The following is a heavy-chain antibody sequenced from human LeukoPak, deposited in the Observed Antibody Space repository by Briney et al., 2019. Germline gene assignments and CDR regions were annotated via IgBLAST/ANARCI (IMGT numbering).Heavy chain of an antibody. CDR2: ISAYNGNT. V-gene: IGHV1-18*01. Sequence: ASVKVSCKASGYTFTSYGISWVRQVPGQGLEWMGWISAYNGNTNYAQKLQGRVTMTTDTSTSTAYMELRSLRSDDTAVYYCARSHYYDFWSGYPTYNYFDYWGQGTLVTVSS. CDR3: ARSHYYDFWSGYPTYNYFDY. J-gene: IGHJ4*02. CDR1: GYTFTSYG. D-gene: IGHD3-3*01.